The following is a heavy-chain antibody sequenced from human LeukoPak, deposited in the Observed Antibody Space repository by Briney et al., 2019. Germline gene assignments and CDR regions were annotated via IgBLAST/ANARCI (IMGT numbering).Heavy chain of an antibody. CDR3: AKDTTAWWYHRAYMDV. CDR1: GFTFSSYA. J-gene: IGHJ6*03. Sequence: GGSLRLSCAASGFTFSSYAMSWVRQAPGGGLEWVSAISGSGDTTYHADSVKGRFTISRDNSENRLSLQMDSLRAEDTAVYFCAKDTTAWWYHRAYMDVWGRGTRVTVSS. D-gene: IGHD2-15*01. V-gene: IGHV3-23*01. CDR2: ISGSGDTT.